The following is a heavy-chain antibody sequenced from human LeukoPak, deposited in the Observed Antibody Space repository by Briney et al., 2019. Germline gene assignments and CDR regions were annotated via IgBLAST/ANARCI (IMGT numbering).Heavy chain of an antibody. Sequence: GGSLRLPCAASGFTFGSYAMYWVRQAPGKGLEWGSGISGSGGSTFYADSVKGRFTISRDNSQNTLYLQMNSLRAEDTAIYYCAKAGDATSPGGSFDSWGQGTLVTVSS. CDR2: ISGSGGST. CDR1: GFTFGSYA. D-gene: IGHD3-16*01. CDR3: AKAGDATSPGGSFDS. V-gene: IGHV3-23*01. J-gene: IGHJ4*02.